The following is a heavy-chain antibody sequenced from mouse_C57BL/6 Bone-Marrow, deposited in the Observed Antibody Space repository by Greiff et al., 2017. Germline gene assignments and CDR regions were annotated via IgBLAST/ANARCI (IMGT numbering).Heavy chain of an antibody. CDR1: GFSFNTYA. V-gene: IGHV10-1*01. CDR2: IRSKSNTYAT. J-gene: IGHJ2*01. CDR3: VRHPYFDY. Sequence: EVKLVESGGGLVQPKGSLKLSCAASGFSFNTYAMNWVRQAPGKGLEWVARIRSKSNTYATSYADSVKDRFTISRDDSESMLYLQMNNLKTDDTAMYYCVRHPYFDYWGQGTTLTVSS.